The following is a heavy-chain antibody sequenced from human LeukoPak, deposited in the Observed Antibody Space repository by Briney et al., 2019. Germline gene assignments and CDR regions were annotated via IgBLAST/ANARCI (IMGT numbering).Heavy chain of an antibody. J-gene: IGHJ4*02. CDR3: AAVFGSGYYYYFDY. CDR2: IAVVSGNT. D-gene: IGHD3-22*01. Sequence: SVKVSCKACGFTFTSSSMQWVRQARGQRLEWIGWIAVVSGNTNYAQKLQGRVTITRDMSTSTAYMELSSRRSEDTAVYYCAAVFGSGYYYYFDYWGQGTLVTVSS. CDR1: GFTFTSSS. V-gene: IGHV1-58*02.